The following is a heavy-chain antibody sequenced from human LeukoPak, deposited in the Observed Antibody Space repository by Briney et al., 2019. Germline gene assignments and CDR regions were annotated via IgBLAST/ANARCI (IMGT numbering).Heavy chain of an antibody. V-gene: IGHV3-23*01. CDR1: GFIFSSYT. CDR2: IGGSGGTT. J-gene: IGHJ4*02. Sequence: GGSLRLSCAASGFIFSSYTMKWVRQAPGRGLEWGTAIGGSGGTTYYADSVKGRFTISRDDSKHALCEQMDSLRAEDTSVYYWAKGSWITFFLFWGERTLVTVSS. CDR3: AKGSWITFFLF. D-gene: IGHD2/OR15-2a*01.